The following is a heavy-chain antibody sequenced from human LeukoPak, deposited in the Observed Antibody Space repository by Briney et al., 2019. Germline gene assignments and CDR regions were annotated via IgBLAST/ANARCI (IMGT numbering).Heavy chain of an antibody. CDR3: ARDRDSSGYYYYYMDV. J-gene: IGHJ6*03. Sequence: GGSLRLSCAASGFTFSSYSMNWVRQAPGKGLEWVSSIISSSSYIYYADSVKGRFTISRDNAKNSLYLQMNSLRAEDTAVYYCARDRDSSGYYYYYMDVWGKGTTVTVSS. CDR1: GFTFSSYS. CDR2: IISSSSYI. D-gene: IGHD3-22*01. V-gene: IGHV3-21*01.